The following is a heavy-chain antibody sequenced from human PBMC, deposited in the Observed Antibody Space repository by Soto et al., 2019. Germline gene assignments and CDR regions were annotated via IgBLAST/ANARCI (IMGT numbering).Heavy chain of an antibody. CDR2: ISPFLNVT. J-gene: IGHJ4*02. Sequence: QVQLVQSGAEVKKPGSSVKVSCKASGDTFSSSTISWVRQAAGQELEWMGRISPFLNVTNYAQRFQSRVTSTADPSTTTSYMELSSLESEDTAVYYCATIPLGYCATTTCWGYFDNWGQGTLVSVSS. CDR3: ATIPLGYCATTTCWGYFDN. CDR1: GDTFSSST. D-gene: IGHD2-2*01. V-gene: IGHV1-69*02.